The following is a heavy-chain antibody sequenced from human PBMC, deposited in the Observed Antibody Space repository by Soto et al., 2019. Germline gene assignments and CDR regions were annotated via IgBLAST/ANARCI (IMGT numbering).Heavy chain of an antibody. V-gene: IGHV4-59*13. CDR1: GVTMSGYY. CDR3: ARDRLHGYSYYAMDV. J-gene: IGHJ6*02. D-gene: IGHD4-4*01. Sequence: SETLSLTCTDSGVTMSGYYWPWIRQPPGKGLEWIGHINYNGNSTYNPSLKSRVTISVYTSKNHFYLRLSSVSVADTAIYYCARDRLHGYSYYAMDVWGQGTTVTVSS. CDR2: INYNGNS.